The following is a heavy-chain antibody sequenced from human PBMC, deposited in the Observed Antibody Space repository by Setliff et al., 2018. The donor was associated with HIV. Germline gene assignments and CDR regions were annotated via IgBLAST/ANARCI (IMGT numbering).Heavy chain of an antibody. V-gene: IGHV3-9*01. Sequence: PGGSLRLSCAASGFTFSSYGMHWVRQAPGKGLEWVSGISWNSGSIGYADSVKGRFTISRDNAKNSLYLQMNSLRAEDTALYYCAKDIVWSSGAFDIWGQGTMVTVSS. CDR1: GFTFSSYG. J-gene: IGHJ3*02. CDR2: ISWNSGSI. D-gene: IGHD3-3*01. CDR3: AKDIVWSSGAFDI.